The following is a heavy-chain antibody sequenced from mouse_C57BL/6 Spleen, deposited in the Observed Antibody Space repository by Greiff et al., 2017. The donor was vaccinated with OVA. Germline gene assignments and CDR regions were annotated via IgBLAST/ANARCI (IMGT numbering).Heavy chain of an antibody. J-gene: IGHJ1*03. CDR3: ARVPFGNYRYFDV. CDR1: GYSITSGYY. D-gene: IGHD2-1*01. V-gene: IGHV3-6*01. Sequence: EVKLMESGPGLVKPSQSLSLTCSVTGYSITSGYYWNWIRQFPGNKLEWMGYISYDGSNNYNPSLKNRISITRDTSKNQFFLKLNSVTTEDTATYYCARVPFGNYRYFDVWGTGTTVTVSS. CDR2: ISYDGSN.